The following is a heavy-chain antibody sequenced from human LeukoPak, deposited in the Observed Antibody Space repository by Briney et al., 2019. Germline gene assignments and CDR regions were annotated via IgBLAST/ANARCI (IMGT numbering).Heavy chain of an antibody. D-gene: IGHD3-22*01. V-gene: IGHV3-23*01. CDR3: ATNYFDSSAHYPDFDY. Sequence: PGGSLRLSCAASGFTFSSCAMNWVRQAPVKGLEWVAAISGSGRNTYHADSVKGRFTISRDNSKNTLYLQMNSLRAEDTAVYYCATNYFDSSAHYPDFDYWGQGAPVTVSS. CDR2: ISGSGRNT. J-gene: IGHJ4*02. CDR1: GFTFSSCA.